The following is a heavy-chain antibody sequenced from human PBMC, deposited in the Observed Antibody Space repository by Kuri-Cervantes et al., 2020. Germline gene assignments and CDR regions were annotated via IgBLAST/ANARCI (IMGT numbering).Heavy chain of an antibody. CDR3: ARGKTVYGSGSLYFDY. J-gene: IGHJ4*02. V-gene: IGHV4-34*01. CDR1: GGSFSGYY. CDR2: INHSGST. D-gene: IGHD3-10*01. Sequence: SQTLSLTCAVYGGSFSGYYWSWIRQPPGKGLEWIGEINHSGSTNYNPSLKSRVTISVDTSKNQFSLKLSSVTAADTAVYYCARGKTVYGSGSLYFDYWGQGTLVTVSS.